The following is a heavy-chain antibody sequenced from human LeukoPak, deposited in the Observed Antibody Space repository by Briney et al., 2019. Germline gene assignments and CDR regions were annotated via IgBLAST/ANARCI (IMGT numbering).Heavy chain of an antibody. V-gene: IGHV3-74*01. CDR3: ARDNGGVDY. Sequence: GGSLRLSCAASGFSFSRYWMHWVRQAPGKGLVWVSHINTDGSSTNYADSVKGRFTISRDNAKNTVTLQMNSLRAEDTAVYYCARDNGGVDYWGQGTLVTVPS. CDR1: GFSFSRYW. J-gene: IGHJ4*02. CDR2: INTDGSST. D-gene: IGHD2-8*02.